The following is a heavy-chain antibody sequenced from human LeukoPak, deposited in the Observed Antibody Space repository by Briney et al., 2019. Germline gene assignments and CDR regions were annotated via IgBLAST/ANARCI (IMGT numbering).Heavy chain of an antibody. Sequence: GESLKISCKGSGYSFTSYWIGWVRQMPGKGLEWMGIIYPGDSDTRYSPSLQGQVTISADKSISTAYLQWSSLKASDTAMYYCARLPLNYYDSSGYYYYFDYWGQGTLVTVSS. CDR1: GYSFTSYW. CDR2: IYPGDSDT. CDR3: ARLPLNYYDSSGYYYYFDY. D-gene: IGHD3-22*01. J-gene: IGHJ4*02. V-gene: IGHV5-51*01.